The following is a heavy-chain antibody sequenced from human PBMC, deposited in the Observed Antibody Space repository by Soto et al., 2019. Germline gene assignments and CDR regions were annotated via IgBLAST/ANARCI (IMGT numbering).Heavy chain of an antibody. Sequence: QVQLQESGPGLVKPSETLSLTCTVSGDSIRNFYWSWIRQPAGKGLEGSGRIYSSGSTDYNASLTSRVSMSVERSNNQFFLRLPSVTAEDTAVYYCVRDCSGGGCYSDYGMDVWGQGTTVTVSS. D-gene: IGHD2-15*01. J-gene: IGHJ6*02. CDR3: VRDCSGGGCYSDYGMDV. CDR2: IYSSGST. V-gene: IGHV4-4*07. CDR1: GDSIRNFY.